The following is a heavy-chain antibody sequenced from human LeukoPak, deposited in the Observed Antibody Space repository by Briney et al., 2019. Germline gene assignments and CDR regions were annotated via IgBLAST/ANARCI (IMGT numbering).Heavy chain of an antibody. CDR3: ARDPTIFGVVITFGGMDV. V-gene: IGHV1-2*02. CDR2: INPNSGDT. CDR1: GYTFTGYY. J-gene: IGHJ6*02. D-gene: IGHD3-3*01. Sequence: ASVKVSCKASGYTFTGYYMHWVRQAPGQGLEWMGWINPNSGDTNYAQKLQGRVTMTRDTSISTAYMELGRLRSDDTAVYYCARDPTIFGVVITFGGMDVWGQGTTVTVSS.